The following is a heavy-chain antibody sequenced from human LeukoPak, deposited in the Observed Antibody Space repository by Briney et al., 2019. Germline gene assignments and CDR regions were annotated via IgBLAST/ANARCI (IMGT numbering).Heavy chain of an antibody. D-gene: IGHD3-22*01. V-gene: IGHV3-33*01. CDR1: GFTFSSYG. CDR3: ARGEYYSESSGYPDY. CDR2: IWSDGSTK. J-gene: IGHJ4*02. Sequence: GGSLRLSCAASGFTFSSYGMHWARQAPGKGLEGVAVIWSDGSTKSYADSVKGRFTISRDNSKNTLFLQMNSLRAEDTAIFYCARGEYYSESSGYPDYWGQGTLVTVSS.